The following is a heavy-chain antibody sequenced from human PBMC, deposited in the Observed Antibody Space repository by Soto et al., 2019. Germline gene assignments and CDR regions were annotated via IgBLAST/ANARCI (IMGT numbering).Heavy chain of an antibody. CDR1: GYTFTSYG. V-gene: IGHV1-18*04. CDR3: ARDDMVRGVIMYLALDV. J-gene: IGHJ6*02. CDR2: ISAYNGNT. D-gene: IGHD3-10*01. Sequence: ASVEVSCEASGYTFTSYGISWVRQAPGQGLEWMGWISAYNGNTNYAQKLQGRVTMTTDTSTSTAYMELRSLRSDDTAVYYCARDDMVRGVIMYLALDVWGQGTPVTVSS.